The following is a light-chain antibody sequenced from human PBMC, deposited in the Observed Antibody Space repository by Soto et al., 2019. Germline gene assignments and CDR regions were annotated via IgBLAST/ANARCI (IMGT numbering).Light chain of an antibody. J-gene: IGKJ2*01. V-gene: IGKV1-5*03. CDR1: QSISNW. Sequence: DIQMTQSPSTLSASVGDTVTITCRASQSISNWLAWYQQKPGQAPKLLIHKASTLESGGPPRFSGSRSGTEFTLTISSLQPDDFATFYCQQYDPVPYTFGQGTKLEIK. CDR2: KAS. CDR3: QQYDPVPYT.